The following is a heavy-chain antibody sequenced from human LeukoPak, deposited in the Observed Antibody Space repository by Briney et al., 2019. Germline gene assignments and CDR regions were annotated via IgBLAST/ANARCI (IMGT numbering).Heavy chain of an antibody. CDR2: FDPEDGET. V-gene: IGHV1-24*01. Sequence: ASVTVSCTVSGYTLTELSMHWVRQAPGKGLERVGGFDPEDGETIYAQKFQGRVTMTEDTSTDTAYMELSSMRSEDTAVYYCATVAQRTGITMIVVAGYDAFDIWGQGTMVTVSS. CDR3: ATVAQRTGITMIVVAGYDAFDI. CDR1: GYTLTELS. D-gene: IGHD3-22*01. J-gene: IGHJ3*02.